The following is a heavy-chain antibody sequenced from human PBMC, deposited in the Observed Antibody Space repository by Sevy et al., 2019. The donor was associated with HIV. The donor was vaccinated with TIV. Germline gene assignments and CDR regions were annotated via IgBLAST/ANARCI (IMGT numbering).Heavy chain of an antibody. Sequence: ASVKVSCKDSGGIFRNNAISWVRQAPGQGLEWMGGIIAVFGTIHYAQKFQGRVTITADESRSTAYMELSSLKSEDTAVYYCARDKNYYVSGSYDYWGQGSQVTVSS. CDR1: GGIFRNNA. V-gene: IGHV1-69*13. CDR2: IIAVFGTI. D-gene: IGHD3-10*01. J-gene: IGHJ4*01. CDR3: ARDKNYYVSGSYDY.